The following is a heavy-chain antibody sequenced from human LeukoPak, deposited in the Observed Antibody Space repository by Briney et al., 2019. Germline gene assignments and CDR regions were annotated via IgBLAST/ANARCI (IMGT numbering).Heavy chain of an antibody. J-gene: IGHJ6*03. CDR1: GFTFSSSD. D-gene: IGHD1-1*01. V-gene: IGHV3-23*05. Sequence: GGSLRLSCAASGFTFSSSDMSWVRQAPGSGLEWVSSIRHSDSNTYYADSVMGRFTISRDNSKNTLYLQMNSLSAEDTAVYYCAKRGEPTVGHHYLDVWGKGTTVSVSS. CDR2: IRHSDSNT. CDR3: AKRGEPTVGHHYLDV.